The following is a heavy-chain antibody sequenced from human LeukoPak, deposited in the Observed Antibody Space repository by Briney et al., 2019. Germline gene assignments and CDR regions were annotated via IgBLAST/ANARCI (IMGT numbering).Heavy chain of an antibody. D-gene: IGHD6-13*01. J-gene: IGHJ4*02. CDR1: GYTFTSYY. CDR2: INPSGGST. V-gene: IGHV1-46*01. CDR3: ARGDSIAAAGTDFDY. Sequence: ASVKVSCKASGYTFTSYYMHWVRQAPGRGLEWMGIINPSGGSTSYAQKFQGRVTMTRDMSTSTVYMELSSLRSEDTAVYYCARGDSIAAAGTDFDYWGQGTLVTVSS.